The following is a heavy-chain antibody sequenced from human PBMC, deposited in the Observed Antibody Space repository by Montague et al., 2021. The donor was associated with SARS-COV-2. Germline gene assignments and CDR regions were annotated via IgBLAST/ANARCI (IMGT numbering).Heavy chain of an antibody. CDR1: GFSLSTSGMC. CDR3: ARGPSDTYYYNGMDV. J-gene: IGHJ6*02. V-gene: IGHV2-70*11. CDR2: IDWDGDK. Sequence: VKPTQTLTLTCTFSGFSLSTSGMCMTWIRQPPGKALEWLARIDWDGDKYYNTSLKSRLTISKGTSKNLVVLTMTNMDPVDTATYYCARGPSDTYYYNGMDVWGRGTTVTVSS.